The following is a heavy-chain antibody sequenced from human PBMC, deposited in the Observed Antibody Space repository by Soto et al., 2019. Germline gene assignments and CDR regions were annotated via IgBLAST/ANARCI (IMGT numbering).Heavy chain of an antibody. CDR3: ATDKDSTYDY. D-gene: IGHD4-4*01. Sequence: QVQLVQSGAEVKKPGSSVKVSCKASGVTFSSYSFTWVRQAPGQGLEWMGRIIPILGIANYAQNFQGRVTINADKSTSTAYMELSSLRSEDTAVYYCATDKDSTYDYWGQGTLVTVSS. V-gene: IGHV1-69*08. CDR1: GVTFSSYS. J-gene: IGHJ4*02. CDR2: IIPILGIA.